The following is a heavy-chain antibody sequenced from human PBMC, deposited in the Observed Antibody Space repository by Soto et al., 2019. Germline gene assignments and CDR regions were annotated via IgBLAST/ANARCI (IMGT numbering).Heavy chain of an antibody. D-gene: IGHD3-16*01. CDR2: INTYNGNT. V-gene: IGHV1-18*01. Sequence: QVQLVQSGAEVKNPGASVKVSCKASGYTFTRYGIGWARQAPGQGLEGMGWINTYNGNTNYAQNVQGTVTLTTDTSPSTAYMELRSLRSNDTAIYYCAMVDVYVTPSPQDVWGQGTTVIVSS. J-gene: IGHJ6*02. CDR3: AMVDVYVTPSPQDV. CDR1: GYTFTRYG.